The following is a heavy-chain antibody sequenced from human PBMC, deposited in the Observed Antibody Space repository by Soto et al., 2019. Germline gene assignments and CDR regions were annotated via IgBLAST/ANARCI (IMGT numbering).Heavy chain of an antibody. CDR1: GGSISSGGYY. V-gene: IGHV4-31*03. CDR3: ARNPGNRYSSSYHPLSSWYFDL. D-gene: IGHD6-6*01. J-gene: IGHJ2*01. CDR2: IYYSGST. Sequence: QVQLQESGPGLVKPSQTLSLTCTVSGGSISSGGYYWSWIRQHPGKGLEWIGYIYYSGSTYYNPSLRGRVTISVDTSKNQFSLKLSSVTAADTAVYYCARNPGNRYSSSYHPLSSWYFDLWGRGTLVTVSS.